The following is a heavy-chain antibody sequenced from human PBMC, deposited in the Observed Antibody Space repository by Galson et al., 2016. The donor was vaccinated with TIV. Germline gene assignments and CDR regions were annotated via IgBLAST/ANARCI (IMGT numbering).Heavy chain of an antibody. CDR1: GGTLSRFA. CDR3: AIYDSSGYYSAEFFQQ. V-gene: IGHV1-69*04. J-gene: IGHJ1*01. Sequence: SVKVSCKASGGTLSRFAVSWVRQAPGQGLEWMGRIIPLLGIGNHAQKFQNRVAITADRSTSAAYMELSSLKSEDTAVYYCAIYDSSGYYSAEFFQQWGPGTLVIVSS. D-gene: IGHD3-22*01. CDR2: IIPLLGIG.